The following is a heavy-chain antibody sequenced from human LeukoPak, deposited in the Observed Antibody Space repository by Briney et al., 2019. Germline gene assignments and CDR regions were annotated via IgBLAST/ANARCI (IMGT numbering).Heavy chain of an antibody. J-gene: IGHJ4*02. CDR3: ARDQVGAAAGTVFHV. CDR2: IRNDGSNK. Sequence: PGGSLRLSCASTGFTLNNYGLQWVSQAPGKGLQWVAFIRNDGSNKYYADSVKGRFTISRDNSKNTLYLQMSSLRTEDTAVYYCARDQVGAAAGTVFHVWGQGTLVTVSS. CDR1: GFTLNNYG. V-gene: IGHV3-30*02. D-gene: IGHD6-13*01.